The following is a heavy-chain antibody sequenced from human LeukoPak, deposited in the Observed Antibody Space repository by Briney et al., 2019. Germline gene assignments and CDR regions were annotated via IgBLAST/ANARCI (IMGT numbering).Heavy chain of an antibody. V-gene: IGHV3-9*01. J-gene: IGHJ6*02. CDR1: GFTFDDCG. CDR2: ISWNRGSI. Sequence: GGPLRLSCAASGFTFDDCGMHWVRQAPGKGLEWVSGISWNRGSIGYADSVKGRFTISRDNAKNSLYLQMNSLRAEDTALYYCAKGGGSGYYYYGMDVWGQGTTVTVSS. D-gene: IGHD3-10*01. CDR3: AKGGGSGYYYYGMDV.